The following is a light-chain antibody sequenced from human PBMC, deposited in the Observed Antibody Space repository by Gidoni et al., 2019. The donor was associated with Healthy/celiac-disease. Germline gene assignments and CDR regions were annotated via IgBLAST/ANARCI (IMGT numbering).Light chain of an antibody. Sequence: AIRMTTSPSAFSAATGDSVTITCRAMQGISSYLACYQQKPGKAAKLLIYAASSLQSGVPSMFSGSVSGTDFTLTISCLQSEDFATYYCQQYYSYPLTFGGGTKVEIK. CDR3: QQYYSYPLT. V-gene: IGKV1-8*01. CDR1: QGISSY. CDR2: AAS. J-gene: IGKJ4*01.